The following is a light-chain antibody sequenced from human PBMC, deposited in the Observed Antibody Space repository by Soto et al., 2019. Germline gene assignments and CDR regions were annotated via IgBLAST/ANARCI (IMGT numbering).Light chain of an antibody. V-gene: IGLV2-23*01. CDR3: CSYAGSSTLYVV. J-gene: IGLJ2*01. Sequence: QSALTQPASVSGSPGQSITISCTGTSSDVGSYNLVSWYQQHPGKAPKLMIYEGSKRPSGVSNRFSGSKSGNTASLSISGLQAGDEADYYCCSYAGSSTLYVVFGGGTKLTVL. CDR2: EGS. CDR1: SSDVGSYNL.